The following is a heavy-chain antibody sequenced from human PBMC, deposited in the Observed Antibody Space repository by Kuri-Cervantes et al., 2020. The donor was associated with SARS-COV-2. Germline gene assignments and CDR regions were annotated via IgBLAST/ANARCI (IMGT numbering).Heavy chain of an antibody. D-gene: IGHD6-13*01. CDR3: AKDPRVIIAAAGDGY. CDR1: GFTFSNYA. J-gene: IGHJ4*02. V-gene: IGHV3-23*01. CDR2: ISGSGGST. Sequence: GGSLRLSCAASGFTFSNYAMSWVRQAPGKGLEWVSAISGSGGSTYYADSVKGRFTISRDNSKNTLYLQMNSLRAEDTAVYYCAKDPRVIIAAAGDGYWGQGTLVTVSS.